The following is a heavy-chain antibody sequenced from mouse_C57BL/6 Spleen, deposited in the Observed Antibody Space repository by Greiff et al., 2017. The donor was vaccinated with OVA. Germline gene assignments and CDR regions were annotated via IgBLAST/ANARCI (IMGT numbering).Heavy chain of an antibody. CDR2: INPSTGGT. CDR1: GYSFTGYY. V-gene: IGHV1-42*01. J-gene: IGHJ2*01. Sequence: EVKLMESGPELVKPGASVQISCKASGYSFTGYYMNWVKQSPEKSLEWIGEINPSTGGTTYNQKFKAKATLTVDKSSSTAYMQLKSLTSEDSAVYYCARSEATTVVSDDWGQGTTRTVSS. D-gene: IGHD1-1*01. CDR3: ARSEATTVVSDD.